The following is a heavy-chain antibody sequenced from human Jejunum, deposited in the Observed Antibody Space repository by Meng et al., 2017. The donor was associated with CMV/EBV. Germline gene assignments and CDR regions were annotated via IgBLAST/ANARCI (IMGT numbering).Heavy chain of an antibody. CDR2: INSDGSDT. D-gene: IGHD1/OR15-1a*01. Sequence: EGQLGESGGGLVQPGRALRLSCAASGFTFSSNWMHWVRQAPGKGLVWVSHINSDGSDTNYADSVKGRFTISRDNAKNTLYLQMNSLRDEDTAVYYCARVEQEMCWGQGTLVTVSS. CDR3: ARVEQEMC. V-gene: IGHV3-74*01. CDR1: GFTFSSNW. J-gene: IGHJ4*02.